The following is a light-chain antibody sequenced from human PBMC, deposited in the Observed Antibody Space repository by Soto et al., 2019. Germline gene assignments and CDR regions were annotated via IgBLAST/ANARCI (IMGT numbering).Light chain of an antibody. CDR1: SSDVGGYNY. Sequence: QSVLTQPASGSGSPGQSITISCTGTSSDVGGYNYVSWYQQHPGKAPKLMISEVSNRPSGVSDRFSGSKSGDTASLTISGLQAEDEAEYYFRSYTSSTTRVFGTGTKVTVL. CDR3: RSYTSSTTRV. CDR2: EVS. J-gene: IGLJ1*01. V-gene: IGLV2-14*01.